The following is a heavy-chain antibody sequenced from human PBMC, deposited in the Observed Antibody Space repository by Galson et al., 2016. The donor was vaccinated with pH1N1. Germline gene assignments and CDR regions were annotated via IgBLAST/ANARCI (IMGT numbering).Heavy chain of an antibody. D-gene: IGHD2-2*01. CDR2: IIGSGGST. CDR3: AKDVLGRVPAAYFDY. CDR1: GFTFSSYA. Sequence: SLRLSCAASGFTFSSYAMSWVRQAPGKGLEWVSAIIGSGGSTYYADSVKGRFTISRDNSKNTLYLQMNSLRAEDTAVYYCAKDVLGRVPAAYFDYWGQGTLVPVSS. J-gene: IGHJ4*02. V-gene: IGHV3-23*01.